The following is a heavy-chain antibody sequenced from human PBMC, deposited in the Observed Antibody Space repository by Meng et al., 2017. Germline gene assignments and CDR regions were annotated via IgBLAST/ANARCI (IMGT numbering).Heavy chain of an antibody. CDR2: ISAYNGNT. CDR1: GYTFTSYG. CDR3: ARDWGLYDYVWGSYRYGAFDI. V-gene: IGHV1-18*01. J-gene: IGHJ3*02. D-gene: IGHD3-16*02. Sequence: ASVKVSCKASGYTFTSYGISWVRQAPGQGLEWMGWISAYNGNTNYAQKLQGRVTMTTDTSTSTAYMELRSLRSDDTAVYYCARDWGLYDYVWGSYRYGAFDIWCQGTMVTVSS.